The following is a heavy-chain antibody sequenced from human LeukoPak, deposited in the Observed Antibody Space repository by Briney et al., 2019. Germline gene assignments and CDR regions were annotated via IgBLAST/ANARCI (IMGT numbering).Heavy chain of an antibody. J-gene: IGHJ4*02. CDR1: GFTFSSYS. CDR3: ATVPPGCYNTRCFCDS. D-gene: IGHD3-9*01. V-gene: IGHV3-21*01. CDR2: ISSTSSYI. Sequence: GGSLRLTCAASGFTFSSYSRNWVRQAPGKGLEWVSSISSTSSYIYYADSVKGRFTISRDNAKNSLYLQMNSLRAEDTAVYYCATVPPGCYNTRCFCDSWGQGTLVTVSS.